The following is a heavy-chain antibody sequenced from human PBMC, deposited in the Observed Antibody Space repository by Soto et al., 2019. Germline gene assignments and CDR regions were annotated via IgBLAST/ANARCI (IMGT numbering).Heavy chain of an antibody. Sequence: ASVKVSCKASGYTFTSYAMHWVRQAPGQRLEWMGWINAGNGNTKYSQKFQGRVTITRDTSANTVYMDLSSLKFEDTAVYYCARLRFCGGDSCYPLDIWGQXSMVTVSS. CDR3: ARLRFCGGDSCYPLDI. J-gene: IGHJ3*02. D-gene: IGHD2-21*01. V-gene: IGHV1-3*01. CDR2: INAGNGNT. CDR1: GYTFTSYA.